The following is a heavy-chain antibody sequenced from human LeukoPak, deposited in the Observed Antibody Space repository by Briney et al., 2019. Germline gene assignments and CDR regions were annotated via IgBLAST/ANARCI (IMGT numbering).Heavy chain of an antibody. CDR3: AKDGVVRGLGPYYFDS. Sequence: PGGSLRLSCASSGFTFTSYAVSWVRQAPGKGLEWVSTISYSGGTTYHTDSVKGRFTISRDISKNMVYLQMNSLKAEDTAVYYCAKDGVVRGLGPYYFDSWGQGSLVTVSS. CDR1: GFTFTSYA. V-gene: IGHV3-23*01. J-gene: IGHJ4*02. D-gene: IGHD3-10*01. CDR2: ISYSGGTT.